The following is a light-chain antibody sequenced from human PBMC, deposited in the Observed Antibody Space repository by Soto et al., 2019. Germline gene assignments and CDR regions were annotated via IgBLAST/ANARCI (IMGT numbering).Light chain of an antibody. CDR1: QSVNSF. CDR3: QQRSGWSRS. V-gene: IGKV3-11*01. Sequence: EIVLTQSPATLYLSPGERATLSCRASQSVNSFLAWYQQKPGQAPRLLIYDASNRAPGIPARFSGSRSGTDFTLTISTLEPEDFALCYCQQRSGWSRSFGRGTNLEFK. CDR2: DAS. J-gene: IGKJ2*01.